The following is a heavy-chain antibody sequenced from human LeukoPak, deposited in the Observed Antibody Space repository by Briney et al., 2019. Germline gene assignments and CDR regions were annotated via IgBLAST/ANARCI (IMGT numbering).Heavy chain of an antibody. CDR2: IYYSGST. V-gene: IGHV4-59*01. CDR3: ARHPYSSSWYAP. Sequence: SETLSLTCTVSGGSISSYYWSWIRQPPGKGLEWIGYIYYSGSTNYNPSLKSRVTISVDTSKNQFSLKLSSATAADTAVYYCARHPYSSSWYAPWGQGILVTVSS. CDR1: GGSISSYY. J-gene: IGHJ5*02. D-gene: IGHD6-13*01.